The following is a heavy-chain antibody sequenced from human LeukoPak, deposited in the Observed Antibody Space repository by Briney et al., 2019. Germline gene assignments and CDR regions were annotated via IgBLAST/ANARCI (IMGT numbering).Heavy chain of an antibody. CDR2: IEWVDDK. CDR3: ARISGGKADY. Sequence: SGPTLVHPTPPLTLTCTFSGFSLSTSGMCVSWIRQPPVKALEWLARIEWVDDKYYSTSLKTRLTISKDTSKNQVVLTMTNMDPVDTATYYCARISGGKADYWGQGTLVTVSS. J-gene: IGHJ4*02. D-gene: IGHD4-23*01. V-gene: IGHV2-70*11. CDR1: GFSLSTSGMC.